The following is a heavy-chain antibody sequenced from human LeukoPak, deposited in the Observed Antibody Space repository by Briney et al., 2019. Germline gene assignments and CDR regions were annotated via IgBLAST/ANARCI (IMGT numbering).Heavy chain of an antibody. D-gene: IGHD2-21*02. CDR1: GFTFSSYS. Sequence: GGSLRLSCAASGFTFSSYSMNWVRQAPGKGLEWVSYISSSSSTIYYADSVKGRFTISRDNAKNSLYLEMNSLRAEDTAVYYCARTVTATSLLFDYWGQGTLVTVSS. CDR3: ARTVTATSLLFDY. CDR2: ISSSSSTI. J-gene: IGHJ4*02. V-gene: IGHV3-48*01.